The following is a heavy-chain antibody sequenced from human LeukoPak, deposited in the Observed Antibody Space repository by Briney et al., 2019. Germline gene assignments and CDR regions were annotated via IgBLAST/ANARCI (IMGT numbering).Heavy chain of an antibody. Sequence: GGSLRLSCAASGFTFSNAWMNWVRQAPGKGLEWVSSISSSSSYIYYADSVKGRFTISRDNAKNSPYLQMNSLRAEDTAVYYCARDNPRRPDYGGNHDAFDIWGQGTMVTVSS. CDR2: ISSSSSYI. CDR1: GFTFSNAW. J-gene: IGHJ3*02. CDR3: ARDNPRRPDYGGNHDAFDI. D-gene: IGHD4-23*01. V-gene: IGHV3-21*01.